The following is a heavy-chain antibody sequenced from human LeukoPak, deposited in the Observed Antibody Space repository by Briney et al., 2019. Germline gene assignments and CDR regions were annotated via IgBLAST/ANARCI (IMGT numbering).Heavy chain of an antibody. CDR3: ARGAFQGVVPFDY. J-gene: IGHJ4*02. CDR1: GDSTSSYY. V-gene: IGHV4-59*01. CDR2: VYNIETK. D-gene: IGHD2-21*01. Sequence: PSETLSLTCSVSGDSTSSYYWNWVRQSPGKGLEWIAYVYNIETKNYDPSLKSRVTISEDTSKNQISLRLNSVTAADTAVYYCARGAFQGVVPFDYWGQGILVTVSS.